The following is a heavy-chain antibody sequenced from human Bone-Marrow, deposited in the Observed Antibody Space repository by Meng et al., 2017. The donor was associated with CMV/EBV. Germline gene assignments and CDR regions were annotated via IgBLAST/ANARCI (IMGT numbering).Heavy chain of an antibody. CDR3: AKDLDRLVTIFGVARPDY. CDR1: GFTFSSYG. CDR2: IRYDGSNK. J-gene: IGHJ4*02. V-gene: IGHV3-30*02. D-gene: IGHD3-3*01. Sequence: GESLKISCAASGFTFSSYGMHWVRQAPGKGLEWVAFIRYDGSNKYYADSAKGRFTISRDNSKNTLYLQMNSLRAEDTAVYYCAKDLDRLVTIFGVARPDYWGQGTLVTVSS.